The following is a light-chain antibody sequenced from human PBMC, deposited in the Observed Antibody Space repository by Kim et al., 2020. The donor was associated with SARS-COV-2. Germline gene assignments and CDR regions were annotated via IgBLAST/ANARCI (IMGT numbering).Light chain of an antibody. J-gene: IGLJ3*02. CDR3: QAWGNGIQV. Sequence: ASVEVTCTVSSGHGSNSIEWNQEQAEKGPRYLMKLKSDGSHSKGDGIPDRFSGYSSGAERYLTISSLKSEDEDDYYCQAWGNGIQVLGGGTKLTVL. CDR2: LKSDGSH. CDR1: SGHGSNS. V-gene: IGLV4-69*01.